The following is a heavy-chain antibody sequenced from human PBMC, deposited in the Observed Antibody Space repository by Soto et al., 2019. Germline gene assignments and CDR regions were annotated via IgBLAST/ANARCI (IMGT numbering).Heavy chain of an antibody. V-gene: IGHV1-18*01. D-gene: IGHD3-9*01. J-gene: IGHJ4*02. CDR2: IIPNNGIT. CDR1: GGTFSSYT. Sequence: ASVKVSCKASGGTFSSYTISWVRQAPGQGLEWMGRIIPNNGITNYAQKLQGRVTMTTDTSTSTAYMELRSLRSDDTAVYYCARDGPPNYDILTGYYPLGYWGQGTLVTVSS. CDR3: ARDGPPNYDILTGYYPLGY.